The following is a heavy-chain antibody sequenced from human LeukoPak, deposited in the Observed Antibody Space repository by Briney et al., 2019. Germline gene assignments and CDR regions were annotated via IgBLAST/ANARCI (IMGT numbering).Heavy chain of an antibody. CDR1: GFTFSSYE. V-gene: IGHV3-48*03. CDR2: ISSSGSTI. CDR3: AKDEGVDYYDSRFDY. J-gene: IGHJ4*02. D-gene: IGHD3-22*01. Sequence: PGGSLRLSCAASGFTFSSYEMNWVRQAPGKGLEWVSYISSSGSTIYYADSVKGRFTISRDNSKNTLYLQMNSLRAEDTAVYYCAKDEGVDYYDSRFDYWGQGTLVTVSS.